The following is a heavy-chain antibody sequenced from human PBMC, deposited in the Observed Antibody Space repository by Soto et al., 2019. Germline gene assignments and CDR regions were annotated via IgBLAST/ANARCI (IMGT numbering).Heavy chain of an antibody. D-gene: IGHD3-3*01. CDR2: VKHSGNI. CDR1: GGSFSGYY. Sequence: SETLSLTCAVYGGSFSGYYWGWFRQPPGKGLEWIGEVKHSGNINYSPSLKTRLTVSVDTSKNQFSLKLSSMTAADTAMYYCARGSHFDFSSGYADSFDVWGQGTRGT. CDR3: ARGSHFDFSSGYADSFDV. V-gene: IGHV4-34*01. J-gene: IGHJ3*01.